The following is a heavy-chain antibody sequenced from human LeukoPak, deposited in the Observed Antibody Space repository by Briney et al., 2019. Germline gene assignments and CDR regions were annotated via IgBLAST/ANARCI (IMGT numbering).Heavy chain of an antibody. V-gene: IGHV1-8*03. CDR1: GYTFTSYD. CDR3: ARGSGRGYSTGSRPFVDY. Sequence: GASVKVSCRASGYTFTSYDINCVRQATGQGLEWMGWMNPNSGNTGYAQKFQGRVTITRNTSISTAYMELSSLRSEDTAVYYYARGSGRGYSTGSRPFVDYWGQGTLVTVSS. D-gene: IGHD6-25*01. J-gene: IGHJ4*02. CDR2: MNPNSGNT.